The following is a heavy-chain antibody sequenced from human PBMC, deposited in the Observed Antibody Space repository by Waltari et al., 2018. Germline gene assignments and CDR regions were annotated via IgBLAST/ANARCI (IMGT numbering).Heavy chain of an antibody. CDR3: AHSYCSGGSCPPSY. CDR2: IYWNDDK. Sequence: QITLKESGPTLVKPTQTLTLPCTFSGFSLSTSGVGVGWTRQPPGKALEWLALIYWNDDKRYRPSLKSRLTITKDTSKNQVVLTMTNMDPVDTATYYCAHSYCSGGSCPPSYWGQGTLVTVSS. D-gene: IGHD2-15*01. J-gene: IGHJ4*02. CDR1: GFSLSTSGVG. V-gene: IGHV2-5*01.